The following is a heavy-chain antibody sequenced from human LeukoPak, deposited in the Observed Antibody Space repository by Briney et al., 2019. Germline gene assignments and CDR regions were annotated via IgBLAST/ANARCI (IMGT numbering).Heavy chain of an antibody. D-gene: IGHD6-13*01. J-gene: IGHJ3*02. CDR3: ASPNPYSSSWRTAFDI. CDR1: GGTFSSYA. Sequence: SVKVSCKASGGTFSSYAISWVRQAPGQGLEWMGGIIPIFGTANYAQKFQGRVTITTDESTSTAYMELSSLRSEDTAVYYCASPNPYSSSWRTAFDIWGQGTMVTVSS. CDR2: IIPIFGTA. V-gene: IGHV1-69*05.